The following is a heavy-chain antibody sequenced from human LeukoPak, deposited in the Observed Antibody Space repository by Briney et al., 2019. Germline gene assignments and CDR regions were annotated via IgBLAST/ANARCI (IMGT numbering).Heavy chain of an antibody. CDR1: GFTFSTYA. D-gene: IGHD1-26*01. CDR3: ARVRWELLTFDY. Sequence: GGSLRLSCAASGFTFSTYAMHWVRQTPGKGLEYVSAISTNGGGTYYANSVKGRFTISRDNSKNTLYLQMGSLRAEDTAVYHCARVRWELLTFDYWGQGTLVTVSS. CDR2: ISTNGGGT. V-gene: IGHV3-64*01. J-gene: IGHJ4*02.